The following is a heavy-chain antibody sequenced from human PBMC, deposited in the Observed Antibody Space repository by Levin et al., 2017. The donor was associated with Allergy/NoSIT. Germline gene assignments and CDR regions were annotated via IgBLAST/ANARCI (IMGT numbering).Heavy chain of an antibody. D-gene: IGHD1-26*01. CDR1: GFTFSSYS. J-gene: IGHJ4*02. V-gene: IGHV3-48*01. CDR2: ISTSSSTI. Sequence: GGSLRLSCVASGFTFSSYSMNWVRQAPGKGLEWVSYISTSSSTIYYADSVKGRFTISRDNARSSLFLQMNSLRAEDTAVHYCARVRGSYHLDYWGQGTLVTVSS. CDR3: ARVRGSYHLDY.